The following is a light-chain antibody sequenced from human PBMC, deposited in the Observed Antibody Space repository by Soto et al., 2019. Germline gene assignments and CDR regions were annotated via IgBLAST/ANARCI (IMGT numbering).Light chain of an antibody. Sequence: EMVMTQSPATLSVSPGERATLSCRASQSVSSSYLAWYQQKPGQAPRLLIYGASSRATGIPDRFSGSGSGTDFTLTISRLEPEDFAVYYCQQYGSSPTFGGGTKVDIK. CDR3: QQYGSSPT. CDR2: GAS. CDR1: QSVSSSY. V-gene: IGKV3-20*01. J-gene: IGKJ4*01.